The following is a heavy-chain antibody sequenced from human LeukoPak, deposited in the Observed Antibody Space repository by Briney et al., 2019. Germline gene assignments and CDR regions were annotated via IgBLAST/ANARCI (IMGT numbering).Heavy chain of an antibody. V-gene: IGHV1-69*01. Sequence: GSSVKVSCKASGGTFSSYAISWVRQAPGQGLEWMGGIIPIFGTANYAQKFQGSVTITADESTSTAYMELSSLRSEDTAVYYCARGANRGHYDILTGPFNWFDPWGQGTLVTVSS. CDR1: GGTFSSYA. J-gene: IGHJ5*02. CDR3: ARGANRGHYDILTGPFNWFDP. D-gene: IGHD3-9*01. CDR2: IIPIFGTA.